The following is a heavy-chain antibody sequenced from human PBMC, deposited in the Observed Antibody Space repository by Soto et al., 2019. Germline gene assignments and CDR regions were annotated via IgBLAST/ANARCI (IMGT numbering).Heavy chain of an antibody. CDR2: IYYSGST. J-gene: IGHJ4*02. V-gene: IGHV4-59*12. Sequence: LSETLSLTCTVSGGSISTYYWSWIRQPPGKGLEWIGYIYYSGSTNYNPSLKSRVTISVDTSKNQFSLKLSSVTAADTAVYYCARDYTSSYHYDSTNYGYFDFWGLGTLVTVSS. CDR1: GGSISTYY. D-gene: IGHD3-22*01. CDR3: ARDYTSSYHYDSTNYGYFDF.